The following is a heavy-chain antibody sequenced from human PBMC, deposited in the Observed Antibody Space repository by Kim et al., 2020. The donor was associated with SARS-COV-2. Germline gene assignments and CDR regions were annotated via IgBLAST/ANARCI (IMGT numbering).Heavy chain of an antibody. CDR1: GGSISSGGYS. CDR3: ASKPGSYGDSYYFDY. Sequence: SETLSLTCAVSGGSISSGGYSWSWIRQPPGKGLEWIGYIYHSGSTYYNPSLKSRVTISVDRSKNQFSLKLSSVTAADTAVYYCASKPGSYGDSYYFDYWGQGTLVTVSS. V-gene: IGHV4-30-2*01. J-gene: IGHJ4*02. CDR2: IYHSGST. D-gene: IGHD4-17*01.